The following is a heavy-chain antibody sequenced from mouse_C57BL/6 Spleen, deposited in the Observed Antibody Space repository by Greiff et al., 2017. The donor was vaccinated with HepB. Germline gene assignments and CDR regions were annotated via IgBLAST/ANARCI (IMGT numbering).Heavy chain of an antibody. J-gene: IGHJ4*01. CDR3: AKEGSDYDGGGYYYAMGY. V-gene: IGHV2-5*01. Sequence: QVQLQQSGPGLVQPSQSLSITCTVSGFSLTSYGVHWVRQSPGKGLEWLGVIWRGGSTDYNAAFMSRLSITKDNSKSQVFFKMNSLQADDTAIYYCAKEGSDYDGGGYYYAMGYWGQGTSVTVSS. CDR2: IWRGGST. CDR1: GFSLTSYG. D-gene: IGHD2-4*01.